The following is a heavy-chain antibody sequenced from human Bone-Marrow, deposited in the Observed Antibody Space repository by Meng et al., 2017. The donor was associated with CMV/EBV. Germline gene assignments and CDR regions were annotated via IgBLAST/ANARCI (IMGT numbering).Heavy chain of an antibody. V-gene: IGHV1-69*01. CDR2: IIPIFGTA. J-gene: IGHJ5*02. Sequence: VRLKGAGGGVKKPGSSVKVSCKASGGTFSSYAISWVRHAPGQGLEWMGGIIPIFGTANYAQKFQGRVTITADESTSTAYMELSSLRSEDTAVYYCARGLRPRYWFDPWGQGTLVTVSS. D-gene: IGHD5-12*01. CDR3: ARGLRPRYWFDP. CDR1: GGTFSSYA.